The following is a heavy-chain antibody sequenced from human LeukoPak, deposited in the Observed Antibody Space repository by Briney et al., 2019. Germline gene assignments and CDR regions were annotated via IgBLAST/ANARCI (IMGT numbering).Heavy chain of an antibody. CDR3: ARDLYGSGSSYFDY. V-gene: IGHV4-30-4*01. CDR2: IYYSGST. J-gene: IGHJ4*02. D-gene: IGHD3-10*01. CDR1: GGSISSGDYY. Sequence: SETLSLTCTVSGGSISSGDYYWSWIRQPPGKGLEWIGYIYYSGSTYYNPSLKSRVTISVDTSKNQFSLKLSSVTAADTAVYYCARDLYGSGSSYFDYWGRGTLVTVSS.